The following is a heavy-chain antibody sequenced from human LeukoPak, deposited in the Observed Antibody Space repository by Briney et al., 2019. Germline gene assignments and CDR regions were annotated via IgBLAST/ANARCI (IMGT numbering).Heavy chain of an antibody. D-gene: IGHD5-12*01. J-gene: IGHJ4*02. CDR1: GFTFSSYW. V-gene: IGHV3-74*01. CDR2: ISSDGSST. CDR3: ARDPVRGYSGYDFDY. Sequence: GGSLRLSCAASGFTFSSYWMHWARQAPGKGLVWVSRISSDGSSTSYADSVKGRFTISRDNAKNTLYLQMNSLRDEDTAVYYCARDPVRGYSGYDFDYWGQGTLVTVSS.